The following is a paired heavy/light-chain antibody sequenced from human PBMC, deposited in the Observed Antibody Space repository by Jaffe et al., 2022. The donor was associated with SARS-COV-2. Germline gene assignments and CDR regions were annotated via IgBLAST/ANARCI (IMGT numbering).Heavy chain of an antibody. D-gene: IGHD2-21*02. CDR1: GYIFSDYG. J-gene: IGHJ3*02. V-gene: IGHV1-18*01. CDR3: ARDAGGSVVVTPPLYDALDI. CDR2: ISTHNGNT. Sequence: QVQLVQSGAEVKKPGASVKVSCRASGYIFSDYGISWVRQAPGQGLQWMGWISTHNGNTHFAQSFQGRVTVTTDTSTRTVYMELRNLRSDDTAVYYCARDAGGSVVVTPPLYDALDIWGQGTKVTVSS.
Light chain of an antibody. CDR1: ALPKQY. CDR3: QSTDSDGLSVI. CDR2: RGG. Sequence: SYELTQPPSVSVSPGQTATITCSGDALPKQYSFWYQQKPGQAPLLLVRRGGERPSGIPERFAGSRSGSTITLTITGVQAEDEADYYCQSTDSDGLSVIFGGGTKLTVL. J-gene: IGLJ2*01. V-gene: IGLV3-25*03.